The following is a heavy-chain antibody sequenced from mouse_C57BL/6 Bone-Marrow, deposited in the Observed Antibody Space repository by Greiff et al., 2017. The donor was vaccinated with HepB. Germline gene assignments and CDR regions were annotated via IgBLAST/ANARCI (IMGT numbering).Heavy chain of an antibody. Sequence: EVKLEESGGGLVKPGGSLKLSCAASGFTFSSYAMSWVRQTPEKRLEWVATISDGGSYTYYPDNVKGRFTISRDNAKNNLYLQMSHLKSEDTAMYYCAREGYYGSSRAWFAYWGQGTLVTVSA. V-gene: IGHV5-4*01. CDR2: ISDGGSYT. CDR3: AREGYYGSSRAWFAY. CDR1: GFTFSSYA. D-gene: IGHD1-1*01. J-gene: IGHJ3*01.